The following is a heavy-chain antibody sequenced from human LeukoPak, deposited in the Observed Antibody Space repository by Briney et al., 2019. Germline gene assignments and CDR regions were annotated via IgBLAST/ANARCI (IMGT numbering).Heavy chain of an antibody. CDR2: IRSKANSYAT. CDR3: LPAAMMDY. J-gene: IGHJ4*02. D-gene: IGHD2-2*01. CDR1: GFTFSGSA. V-gene: IGHV3-73*01. Sequence: QPGGSLRLSCAASGFTFSGSAMHWVRQASGKGLEWVGRIRSKANSYATAYAASVKGRFTISRDDSKNTAYLQTNSLKTEDTAVYYCLPAAMMDYWGQGTLVTVSS.